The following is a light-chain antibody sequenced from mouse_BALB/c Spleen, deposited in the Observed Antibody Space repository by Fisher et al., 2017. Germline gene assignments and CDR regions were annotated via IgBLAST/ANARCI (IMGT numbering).Light chain of an antibody. CDR3: QQWSSNPPTWT. J-gene: IGKJ1*01. V-gene: IGKV4-57*01. Sequence: IVLTQSTAIMSASLGEKVTMSCRASSSVNYMHWYQQKPGTSPKLWIYSTSNLASGVPARFSGSGSGTSYSLTISSMEAEDAATYYCQQWSSNPPTWTFGGGTKLEIK. CDR1: SSVNY. CDR2: STS.